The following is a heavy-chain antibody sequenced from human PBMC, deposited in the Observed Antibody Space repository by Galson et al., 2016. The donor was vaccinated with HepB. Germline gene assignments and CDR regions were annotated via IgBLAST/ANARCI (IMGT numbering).Heavy chain of an antibody. CDR2: INSDGSST. CDR1: GFTFSSYW. D-gene: IGHD6-19*01. V-gene: IGHV3-74*01. J-gene: IGHJ3*02. Sequence: SLRLSCAASGFTFSSYWMHWVRQAPGKGLVWVSRINSDGSSTSYADSVKGRFTISRDNAKNTLHLQMNSLRAEDTAVYYCARVRSGWYFDIWGQGTMVTVSS. CDR3: ARVRSGWYFDI.